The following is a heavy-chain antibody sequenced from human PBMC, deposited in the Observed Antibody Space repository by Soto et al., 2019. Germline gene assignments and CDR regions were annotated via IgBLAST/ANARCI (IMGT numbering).Heavy chain of an antibody. J-gene: IGHJ4*02. V-gene: IGHV3-21*01. CDR1: GFTFSSYS. D-gene: IGHD3-9*01. Sequence: GGSLRLSCAASGFTFSSYSMNWVRQAPGKGLEWVSSISSSSSFIYYADSVKGRFTISRDNAKNSLYLQMNSLRAEDTAMFYCARSYDILTGYSGFDYWGQGTLVTVSS. CDR3: ARSYDILTGYSGFDY. CDR2: ISSSSSFI.